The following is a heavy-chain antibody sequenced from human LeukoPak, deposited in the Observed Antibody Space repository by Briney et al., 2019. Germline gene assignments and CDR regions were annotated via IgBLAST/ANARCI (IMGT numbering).Heavy chain of an antibody. D-gene: IGHD3-10*02. V-gene: IGHV3-48*04. J-gene: IGHJ6*01. CDR1: GFTFSSYG. CDR3: AELGITMIGGV. CDR2: ISSSGSTI. Sequence: GGSLRLSCAASGFTFSSYGMNWVRQAPGKGLEWVSYISSSGSTIYYADSVKGRFTISRDNAKNSLYLQMNSLRAEGTAVYYCAELGITMIGGVWGKGATVTISS.